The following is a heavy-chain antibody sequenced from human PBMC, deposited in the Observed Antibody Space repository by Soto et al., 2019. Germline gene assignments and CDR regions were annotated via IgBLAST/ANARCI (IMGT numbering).Heavy chain of an antibody. D-gene: IGHD3-3*01. J-gene: IGHJ4*02. CDR1: GFTFSSYG. Sequence: GGSLRLSCAASGFTFSSYGMHWVRQAPGKGLEWVAVIWYDGSNKYYADSVKGRFTISRDNSKNTLYLQMNSLRAEDTAVYYCARGADDFWSGYPTDYWGDYRNYALGHWGQGTLVTVSS. CDR2: IWYDGSNK. CDR3: ARGADDFWSGYPTDYWGDYRNYALGH. V-gene: IGHV3-33*01.